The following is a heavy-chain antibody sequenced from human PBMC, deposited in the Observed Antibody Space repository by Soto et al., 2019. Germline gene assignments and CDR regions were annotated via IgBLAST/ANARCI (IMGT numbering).Heavy chain of an antibody. V-gene: IGHV1-2*02. CDR2: IKPNSGAT. CDR3: ERVMDAWNSVRFDP. D-gene: IGHD1-7*01. CDR1: GYTFTDYF. Sequence: QVQLVQSGAEVKKPGASVRVSCKTSGYTFTDYFMHWARQAPGQALEWMGWIKPNSGATNSAQTCQCRVSLSRDTSIATAYLELSGLRLDEPAVYFCERVMDAWNSVRFDPWGQGTLVTVSS. J-gene: IGHJ5*02.